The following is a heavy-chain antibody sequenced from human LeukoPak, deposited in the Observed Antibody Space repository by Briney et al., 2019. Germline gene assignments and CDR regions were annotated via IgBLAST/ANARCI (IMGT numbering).Heavy chain of an antibody. D-gene: IGHD2-2*02. Sequence: SETLSLTCTVSGGSISSYYWSWIRQPPGKGLEWIGYIYYSGSTNYNPSLKSRVTISVDTSKNQFSLKLSSVTAADTAVYYCSGYQLLYGDIDYWGQGTLVTVSS. CDR1: GGSISSYY. CDR2: IYYSGST. V-gene: IGHV4-59*08. J-gene: IGHJ4*02. CDR3: SGYQLLYGDIDY.